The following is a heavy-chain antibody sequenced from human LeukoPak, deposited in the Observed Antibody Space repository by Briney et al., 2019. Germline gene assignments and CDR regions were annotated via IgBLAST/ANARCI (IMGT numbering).Heavy chain of an antibody. Sequence: GGSLRLSCAASGFTFSDHYMDWVRQAPGKGLEWVGRTRNKANSYTTEYAASVKGRFTISRDDSKNSLYLQMNSLKTEDTAVYYCASPAPLHDAFDIWGQGTMVTVSS. CDR1: GFTFSDHY. J-gene: IGHJ3*02. V-gene: IGHV3-72*01. CDR2: TRNKANSYTT. CDR3: ASPAPLHDAFDI.